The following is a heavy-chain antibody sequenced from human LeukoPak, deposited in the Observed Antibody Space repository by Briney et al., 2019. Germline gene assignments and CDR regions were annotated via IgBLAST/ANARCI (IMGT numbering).Heavy chain of an antibody. CDR3: ARVRWLRSSYCFDP. Sequence: ASVKVSCKASGYTFTGYYMHWVRQAPGQGLEWMGWINPNSGGTNYAQKFQGRVTMTRDTSISTAYMELSRLRSDDPAVYYCARVRWLRSSYCFDPWGQGTLVTVSS. CDR2: INPNSGGT. D-gene: IGHD5-12*01. V-gene: IGHV1-2*02. CDR1: GYTFTGYY. J-gene: IGHJ5*02.